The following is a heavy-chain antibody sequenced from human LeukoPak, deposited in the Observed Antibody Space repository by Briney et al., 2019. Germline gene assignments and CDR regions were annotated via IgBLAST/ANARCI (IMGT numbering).Heavy chain of an antibody. V-gene: IGHV1-18*01. CDR3: ARGITLAVAGPPDY. CDR1: GYTFTSYG. J-gene: IGHJ4*02. Sequence: ASVKVSCKASGYTFTSYGISWMRQAPGQGLEWMGWISAYNGNTNYAQKLQGRVTMTTDTSTSTAYMELRSLRSDDTAVYYCARGITLAVAGPPDYWGQGTLVTVSS. CDR2: ISAYNGNT. D-gene: IGHD6-19*01.